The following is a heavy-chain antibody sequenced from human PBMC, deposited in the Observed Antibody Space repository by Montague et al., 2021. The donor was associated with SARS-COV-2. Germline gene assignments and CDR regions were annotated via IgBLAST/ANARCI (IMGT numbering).Heavy chain of an antibody. V-gene: IGHV4-59*01. CDR1: GGSIRSYY. CDR3: ARAQNICFIANCVNYFDL. J-gene: IGHJ4*02. Sequence: SETLSLTCEASGGSIRSYYWSWIRQSPGKGLEWIGYVHYTGSTKYNPSLKTRVTLSLDTPKNHFSLRLNSVTAADTAVYYCARAQNICFIANCVNYFDLWGLGALVNVSS. CDR2: VHYTGST. D-gene: IGHD1-1*01.